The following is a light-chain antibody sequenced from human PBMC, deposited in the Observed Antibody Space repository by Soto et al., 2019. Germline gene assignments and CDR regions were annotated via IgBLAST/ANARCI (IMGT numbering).Light chain of an antibody. J-gene: IGKJ1*01. CDR1: QSISNW. Sequence: DIQTTQPPSPLPPPVGATMTITCRASQSISNWLAWYQPKPGQAPKVLIYPASNLQSGVPSRFSGSGSGTEFTLTIRSLQPDDFATYYRQQYNSYSVGKGTKVDI. CDR3: QQYNSYS. CDR2: PAS. V-gene: IGKV1-5*01.